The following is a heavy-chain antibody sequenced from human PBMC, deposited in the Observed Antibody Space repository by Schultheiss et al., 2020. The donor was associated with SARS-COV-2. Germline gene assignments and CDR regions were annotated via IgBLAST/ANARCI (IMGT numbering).Heavy chain of an antibody. Sequence: GESLKISCKASGYTFTGYYMHWVRQAPGQGLEWMGWINPNSGGTNYGQKFQGRVTMTRDTSISTAYMELSRLRSDDTAVYYCARFQWELRSGAFDIWGQGTMVTVSS. D-gene: IGHD1-26*01. V-gene: IGHV1-2*02. CDR2: INPNSGGT. J-gene: IGHJ3*02. CDR3: ARFQWELRSGAFDI. CDR1: GYTFTGYY.